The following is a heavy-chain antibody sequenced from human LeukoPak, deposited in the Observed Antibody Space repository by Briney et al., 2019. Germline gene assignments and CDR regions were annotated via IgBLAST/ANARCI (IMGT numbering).Heavy chain of an antibody. CDR2: IRHDGSDK. D-gene: IGHD4-23*01. J-gene: IGHJ6*03. Sequence: GGSLTLSCAASGFSFSRHGMHLVRQAPGKGLEWVAYIRHDGSDKYYADSVKGRFTISRDNAKTSLYLQMNSLRAEDTAVYYCARAREGGNPNYYFYVDVWGKGTTVTVSS. V-gene: IGHV3-30*02. CDR1: GFSFSRHG. CDR3: ARAREGGNPNYYFYVDV.